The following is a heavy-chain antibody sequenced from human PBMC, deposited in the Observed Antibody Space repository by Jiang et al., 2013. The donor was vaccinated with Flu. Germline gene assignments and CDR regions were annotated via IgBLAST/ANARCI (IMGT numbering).Heavy chain of an antibody. V-gene: IGHV5-51*01. J-gene: IGHJ4*02. CDR1: GYRFTDYW. D-gene: IGHD3-10*01. Sequence: VQLVESGAEVKKPGESLRISCQVSGYRFTDYWIVWVRQTPGKGLEWMGVLSPRDSDVTYSPSFHGRVTISADKTIGTSFLQWSSLKASDTAMYYCARRNYFGSELYFDFWGQGTPVSVSS. CDR3: ARRNYFGSELYFDF. CDR2: LSPRDSDV.